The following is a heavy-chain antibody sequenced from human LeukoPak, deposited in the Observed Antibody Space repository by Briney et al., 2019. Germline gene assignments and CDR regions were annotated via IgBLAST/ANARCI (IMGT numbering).Heavy chain of an antibody. CDR1: GFTFTDYY. Sequence: PGGSLRLSCAASGFTFTDYYMSWIRQAPGKGLGWVSYLSTSTTFINYADSVRGRFTISRDNAKNSLYLQMNSLRAEDTAVYYCARSPDVVETWFDLWGQGTLVTVSS. CDR2: LSTSTTFI. D-gene: IGHD2-21*01. CDR3: ARSPDVVETWFDL. V-gene: IGHV3-11*03. J-gene: IGHJ5*02.